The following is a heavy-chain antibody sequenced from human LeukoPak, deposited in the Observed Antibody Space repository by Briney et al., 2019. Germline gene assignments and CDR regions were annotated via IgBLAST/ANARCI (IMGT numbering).Heavy chain of an antibody. CDR1: GGSISSSSYY. D-gene: IGHD5-24*01. CDR3: ARHVSRRDGYKSDY. Sequence: SETLSLTCTVSGGSISSSSYYWGWIRQPPGKWLEWIGSIYYSGSTYYNPSLKSRVTISVDTSKNQFSLKLSSVTAADTAVYYCARHVSRRDGYKSDYWGQGTLVTVSS. CDR2: IYYSGST. J-gene: IGHJ4*02. V-gene: IGHV4-39*01.